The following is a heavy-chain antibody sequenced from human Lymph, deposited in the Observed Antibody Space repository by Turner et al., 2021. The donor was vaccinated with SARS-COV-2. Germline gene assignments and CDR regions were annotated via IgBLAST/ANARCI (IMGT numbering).Heavy chain of an antibody. CDR3: ARQTVNNWVDP. V-gene: IGHV4-59*01. CDR1: GGSMNNNY. Sequence: QVQLQESGPRLVKPLETLSLTCTVSGGSMNNNYWSWIRQPPGKRLEWIGFIFCRGSTNYNPSLESRVTISVDTSENQFSLKLTSVTAADTAIYYCARQTVNNWVDPWGQGTLVTVSS. D-gene: IGHD2-21*02. CDR2: IFCRGST. J-gene: IGHJ5*02.